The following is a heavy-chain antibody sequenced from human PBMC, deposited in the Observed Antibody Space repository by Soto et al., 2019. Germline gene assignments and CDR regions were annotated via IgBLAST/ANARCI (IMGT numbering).Heavy chain of an antibody. CDR2: INAGNGNT. CDR1: GYTFTNYA. Sequence: GASVKVSCKASGYTFTNYAMYWVRQAPGQRLEWMGWINAGNGNTKYSQKFQGRVTITRDTSASTAYMELSSLRSEDTAVYYCARVSGYYLPEYWGQGTLVTVSS. J-gene: IGHJ4*02. D-gene: IGHD5-12*01. V-gene: IGHV1-3*01. CDR3: ARVSGYYLPEY.